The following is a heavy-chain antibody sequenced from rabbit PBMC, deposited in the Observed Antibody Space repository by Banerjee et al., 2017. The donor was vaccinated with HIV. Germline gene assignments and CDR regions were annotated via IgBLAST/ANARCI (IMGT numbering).Heavy chain of an antibody. Sequence: QQQLEESGGGLVKPEGSLTLTCTASGFSFSNGYVMCWVRQAPGKGLEWIACIYAGSSGSTYYASWAKGRFTISKTSWTTVTLQMTSLTAADTASYFCARDLAGVIGWNFNLWGPGTLVTVS. CDR3: ARDLAGVIGWNFNL. D-gene: IGHD4-1*01. CDR1: GFSFSNGYV. J-gene: IGHJ4*01. CDR2: IYAGSSGST. V-gene: IGHV1S45*01.